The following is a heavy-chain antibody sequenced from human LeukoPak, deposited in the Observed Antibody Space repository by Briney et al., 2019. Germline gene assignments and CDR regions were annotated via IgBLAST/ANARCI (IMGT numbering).Heavy chain of an antibody. CDR3: AKGYNYGSWRVDY. J-gene: IGHJ4*02. CDR2: INVGNDNT. V-gene: IGHV1-3*01. Sequence: ASVKVSCKASGYTFTASTMHWARQVPGQRLEWMGCINVGNDNTEFSERFQGRVTITRDTSASTVYMELNSLTSEDTAVYYCAKGYNYGSWRVDYWGQGTLVTVSS. D-gene: IGHD3-10*01. CDR1: GYTFTAST.